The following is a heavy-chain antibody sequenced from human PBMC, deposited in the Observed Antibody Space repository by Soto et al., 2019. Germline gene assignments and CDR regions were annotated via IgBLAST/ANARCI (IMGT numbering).Heavy chain of an antibody. Sequence: QVQLQESGPGLVKPSGTLSLTCAVSGGSISTSNWWSWVRQPPGKGLEWIGEVYHSGSTNYNPSFKSRVSMSVDKSKNQFSRKLNSVTAADTALYYCARTRTSGTRCDYWGQGSLVTVSS. J-gene: IGHJ4*02. CDR1: GGSISTSNW. V-gene: IGHV4-4*02. CDR2: VYHSGST. CDR3: ARTRTSGTRCDY. D-gene: IGHD1-1*01.